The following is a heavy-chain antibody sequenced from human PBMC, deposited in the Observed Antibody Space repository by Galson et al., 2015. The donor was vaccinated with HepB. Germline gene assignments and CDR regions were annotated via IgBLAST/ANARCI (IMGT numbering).Heavy chain of an antibody. CDR3: GRIPDCYDSEYYCDY. CDR1: GFSLSTSGMC. V-gene: IGHV2-70*17. CDR2: IDWDDAY. D-gene: IGHD3-3*01. Sequence: PALVKPTQTLTLTCTFSGFSLSTSGMCVSWIRQPPGKALEWLARIDWDDAYFYGTSLKTRLTISKDTSKNQVVLTMTNMDPVDTATYYCGRIPDCYDSEYYCDYWGQGTLVTVSS. J-gene: IGHJ4*02.